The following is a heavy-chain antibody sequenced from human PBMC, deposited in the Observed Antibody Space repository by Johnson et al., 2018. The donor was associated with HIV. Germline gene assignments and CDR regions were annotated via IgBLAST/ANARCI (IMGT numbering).Heavy chain of an antibody. CDR1: GFTVSSNY. Sequence: EVQLVESGGGLIQPGGSLRLSCAASGFTVSSNYMNWVRQAPGKGLEWVSGISWNSGSIGYADSVKGRFTISRDNAKNSLYLQMNSLRAEDTAAYYCARELSHDAFDIWGQGTMVTVSS. CDR2: ISWNSGSI. CDR3: ARELSHDAFDI. V-gene: IGHV3-9*01. D-gene: IGHD3-3*02. J-gene: IGHJ3*02.